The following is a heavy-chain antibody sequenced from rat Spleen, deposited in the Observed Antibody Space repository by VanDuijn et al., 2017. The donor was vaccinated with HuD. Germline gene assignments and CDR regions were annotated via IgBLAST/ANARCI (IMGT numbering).Heavy chain of an antibody. J-gene: IGHJ2*01. Sequence: QVQLKESGPGLVQPSQTLSLTCTVSGFSLSSYGVIWVRQPPGKGLEWMGVIWGNGNTNYNSALKSRLSISRDTSKSQVFLKMNNLQTEDTAMYFCASSPSYYSGDTGDYWGQGVMVTVSS. CDR2: IWGNGNT. D-gene: IGHD1-1*01. V-gene: IGHV2S61*01. CDR1: GFSLSSYG. CDR3: ASSPSYYSGDTGDY.